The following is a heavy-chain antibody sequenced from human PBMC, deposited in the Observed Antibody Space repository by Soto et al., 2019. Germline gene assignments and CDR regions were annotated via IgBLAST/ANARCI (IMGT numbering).Heavy chain of an antibody. CDR2: IDPSDSYT. CDR3: ARPVGSSWYYYGMDV. V-gene: IGHV5-10-1*01. D-gene: IGHD6-13*01. J-gene: IGHJ6*02. Sequence: GESLKISCNGSGYSFTSYWISWVRQMPGKGLEWMGRIDPSDSYTNYSPSFQGHVTISADKSISTAYLQWSSLKASDTAMYYCARPVGSSWYYYGMDVWGQGTTVTVSS. CDR1: GYSFTSYW.